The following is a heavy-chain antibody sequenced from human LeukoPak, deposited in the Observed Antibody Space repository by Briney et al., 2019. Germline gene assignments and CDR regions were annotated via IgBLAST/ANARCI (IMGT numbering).Heavy chain of an antibody. D-gene: IGHD3-22*01. CDR2: INGDGSST. CDR3: ARDAGYYDSSGYYPGW. Sequence: GGSLRLSCAASGFTFSSYWMHWVRQAPGKGLVWVSRINGDGSSTSYADSVKGRFTISRDNAKNTLYLQMNSLRAEDTAVYYCARDAGYYDSSGYYPGWWGQGTLVTVSS. V-gene: IGHV3-74*01. J-gene: IGHJ4*02. CDR1: GFTFSSYW.